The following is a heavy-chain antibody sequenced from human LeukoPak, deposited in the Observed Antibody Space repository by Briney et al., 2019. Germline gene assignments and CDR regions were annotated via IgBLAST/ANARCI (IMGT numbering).Heavy chain of an antibody. CDR1: GFTFSGYW. J-gene: IGHJ4*02. Sequence: GGSLRLSCAASGFTFSGYWMTWVRQAPGKGLEWVANIKQDGSEKYYVDSVKGRFTISRDNAKNSLYLQMNSLRAEDTALYYCARDHRVVAAIDYWGQGTLVTVSS. CDR3: ARDHRVVAAIDY. V-gene: IGHV3-7*03. D-gene: IGHD2-15*01. CDR2: IKQDGSEK.